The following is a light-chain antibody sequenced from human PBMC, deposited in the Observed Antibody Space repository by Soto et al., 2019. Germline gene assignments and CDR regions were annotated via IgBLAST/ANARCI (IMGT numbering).Light chain of an antibody. J-gene: IGKJ1*01. V-gene: IGKV1-17*01. CDR2: AAT. Sequence: DIQMTQSPPTLSASVVDRVTITCRASQGIRNDLGWYQQKPGKAPKLLIYAATSLQGGVPSRFSGSVSGTDFTLTINSLQPEDFATYFCQEANTFPLWTFGQGTKVDIK. CDR1: QGIRND. CDR3: QEANTFPLWT.